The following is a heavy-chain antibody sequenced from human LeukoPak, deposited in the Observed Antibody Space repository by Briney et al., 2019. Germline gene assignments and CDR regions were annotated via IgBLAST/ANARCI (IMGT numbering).Heavy chain of an antibody. CDR3: AKDSGYSGYDSDY. V-gene: IGHV3-23*01. CDR1: GFTFSSYG. D-gene: IGHD5-12*01. J-gene: IGHJ4*02. CDR2: ISGSGGST. Sequence: PGGSLRLSCAASGFTFSSYGMSWVRQARGKGVEWVSAISGSGGSTYYDASVKGRFTISRDNSKNTLYLQMNSLRAEDTAVYYCAKDSGYSGYDSDYWGQGTLVTVSS.